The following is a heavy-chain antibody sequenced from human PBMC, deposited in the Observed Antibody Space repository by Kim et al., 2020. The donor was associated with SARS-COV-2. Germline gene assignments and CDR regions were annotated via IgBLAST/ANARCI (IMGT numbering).Heavy chain of an antibody. J-gene: IGHJ4*02. D-gene: IGHD3-22*01. Sequence: PSLKSRVTISVDTSKNQFSLKLSSVTAADTAVYYCARTYYYDSSGYSFGYWGQGTLVTVSS. CDR3: ARTYYYDSSGYSFGY. V-gene: IGHV4-39*01.